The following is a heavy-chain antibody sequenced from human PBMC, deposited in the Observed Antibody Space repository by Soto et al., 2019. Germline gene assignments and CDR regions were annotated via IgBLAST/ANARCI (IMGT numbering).Heavy chain of an antibody. CDR2: INHSGST. V-gene: IGHV4-34*01. J-gene: IGHJ4*02. D-gene: IGHD1-20*01. CDR3: ARSQGDNLAFHDY. CDR1: VGSFSGYY. Sequence: SETLSLTCAVCVGSFSGYYWSWIRQPPGKWLEWIGEINHSGSTNXXPSLKSRVXISVDTSKNQFXLKLSXFTSADTAVYYCARSQGDNLAFHDYWCQGTLVTVSS.